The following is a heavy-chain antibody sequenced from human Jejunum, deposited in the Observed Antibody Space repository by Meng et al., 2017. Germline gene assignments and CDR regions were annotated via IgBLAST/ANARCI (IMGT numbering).Heavy chain of an antibody. V-gene: IGHV3-53*04. CDR2: IYSGDST. CDR3: ARGLVGSTSAFNI. D-gene: IGHD1-26*01. Sequence: GESLKISCAASGFTVSNSYMTWVRQAPGKGLEWVSTIYSGDSTYYADSVKGRFTISRHNSKNTLYLQMSGLRAEDTAVYFCARGLVGSTSAFNIWGQGKRV. CDR1: GFTVSNSY. J-gene: IGHJ3*02.